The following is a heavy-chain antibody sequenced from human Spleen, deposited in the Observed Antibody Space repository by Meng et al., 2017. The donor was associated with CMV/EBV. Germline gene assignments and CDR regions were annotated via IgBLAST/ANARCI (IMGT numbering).Heavy chain of an antibody. J-gene: IGHJ4*02. D-gene: IGHD4-17*01. Sequence: QLQLQESGPGLVKPSETLSLTCTVSGGSISSSSYYWGWIRQPPGKGLEWIGSIYYSGSTYYNPSLKSRVTISVDTSKNQFSLKLSSVTAADTAVYYCARGRGYGDYGSLYWGQGTLVTVSS. CDR3: ARGRGYGDYGSLY. CDR1: GGSISSSSYY. CDR2: IYYSGST. V-gene: IGHV4-39*07.